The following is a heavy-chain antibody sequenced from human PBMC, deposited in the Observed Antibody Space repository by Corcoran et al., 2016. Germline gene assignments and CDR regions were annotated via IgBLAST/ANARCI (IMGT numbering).Heavy chain of an antibody. CDR2: ISAYNGNT. D-gene: IGHD6-13*01. V-gene: IGHV1-18*01. J-gene: IGHJ4*02. CDR3: ARGVAYAGNSALADY. Sequence: QVQLVQSGAEVKKPGASVTVSCTASGSTFTSYGISWVRQAPGQGLEWMGWISAYNGNTNYAQKLQGRVTMTTDTSTSTAYMELRSLRSDDTAVYYCARGVAYAGNSALADYCGQGTLVTVSS. CDR1: GSTFTSYG.